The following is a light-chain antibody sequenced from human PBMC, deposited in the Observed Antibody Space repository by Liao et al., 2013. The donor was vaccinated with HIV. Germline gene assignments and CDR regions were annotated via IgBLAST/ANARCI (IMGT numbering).Light chain of an antibody. CDR1: KLGDKY. V-gene: IGLV3-1*01. J-gene: IGLJ1*01. Sequence: SYELTQPPSVSVSPGQTASITCSGDKLGDKYAFWYQQRPGQSPVLVIYQDSKRPPGIPERFSGSNSGNTATLTISGTQAMDEADYYCQAGDSGTSYVFGTGTKVTVL. CDR3: QAGDSGTSYV. CDR2: QDS.